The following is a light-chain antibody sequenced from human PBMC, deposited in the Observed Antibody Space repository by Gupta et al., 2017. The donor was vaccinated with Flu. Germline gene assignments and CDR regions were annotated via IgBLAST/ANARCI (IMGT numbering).Light chain of an antibody. CDR2: GTS. V-gene: IGKV3-20*01. CDR1: QNINNNY. J-gene: IGKJ4*01. CDR3: QQYGTSPPVT. Sequence: EIVLTQSPGTLSSSPGERATLSCWTRQNINNNYLAWYQQKPGQAPRLLIYGTSNRATGIPDRFTGSGSGTDFTLTISRLEPEDSAVYYCQQYGTSPPVTFGGGTKVEI.